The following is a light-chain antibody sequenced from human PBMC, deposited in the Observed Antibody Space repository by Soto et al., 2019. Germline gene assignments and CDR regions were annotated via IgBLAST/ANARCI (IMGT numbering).Light chain of an antibody. CDR2: GNS. CDR3: QSYDSSLSGSTV. V-gene: IGLV1-40*01. CDR1: SSNIGAGCD. Sequence: QLVLTQPPSVSGAPGQRVTISCTGSSSNIGAGCDVHWYQQLPGTAPKLLIYGNSNRPSGVPDRFSGSKSGTSASLAITGLQAEDEADYYCQSYDSSLSGSTVFGGGTKVTVL. J-gene: IGLJ2*01.